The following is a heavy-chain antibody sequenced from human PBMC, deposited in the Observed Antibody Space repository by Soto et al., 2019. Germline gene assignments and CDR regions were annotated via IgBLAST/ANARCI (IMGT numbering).Heavy chain of an antibody. CDR3: EKKPNGFAS. J-gene: IGHJ5*01. CDR2: ISDSSSNT. Sequence: EVQLLESGGGLVQPGGSLRLSCAASGLTFSRHAMAWVRQAPGKGLEWLSSISDSSSNTYYADSAKGRFTISKDNSKNMLYLQMNSLRDEDTAVYYCEKKPNGFASWGQGTLVTVSS. CDR1: GLTFSRHA. V-gene: IGHV3-23*01.